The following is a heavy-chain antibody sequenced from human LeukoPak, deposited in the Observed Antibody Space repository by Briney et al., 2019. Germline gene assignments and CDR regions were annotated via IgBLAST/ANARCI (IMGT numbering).Heavy chain of an antibody. CDR1: GFTLSDYY. CDR3: ARGSISVAAAGRIDY. D-gene: IGHD6-13*01. CDR2: ISSGGNTL. V-gene: IGHV3-11*01. Sequence: PGGSLRLSCAASGFTLSDYYMNWIRQAPGKGLEWVSYISSGGNTLYYADSVKGRFTISRDNAKNSLYLQMNSLRAEDTAVYYCARGSISVAAAGRIDYWGQGTLVTVSA. J-gene: IGHJ4*02.